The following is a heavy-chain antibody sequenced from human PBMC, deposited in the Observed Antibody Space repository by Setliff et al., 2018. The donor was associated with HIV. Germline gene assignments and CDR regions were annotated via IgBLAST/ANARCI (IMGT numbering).Heavy chain of an antibody. V-gene: IGHV4-4*08. CDR3: ASGREAVAGALHFDY. Sequence: KTSETLSLTCTVSGGSISSYFWSWIRQPPGKGLEWIGYIYTNGSTNYNPSLKSRVTISVDTSKNQFSLQLNSVTAADTAVYYCASGREAVAGALHFDYWGQGPLVTVSS. CDR2: IYTNGST. D-gene: IGHD6-19*01. CDR1: GGSISSYF. J-gene: IGHJ4*02.